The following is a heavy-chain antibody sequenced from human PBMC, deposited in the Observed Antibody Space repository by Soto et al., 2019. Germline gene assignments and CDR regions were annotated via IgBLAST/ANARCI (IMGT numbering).Heavy chain of an antibody. CDR2: IKSKIDGGKT. Sequence: GGSLRLSCAASGFTFSNAWMSWVRQAPGKGLEWVGRIKSKIDGGKTDYAAPVKGSFTISRVDAKNTLYLQMNSLKTEDTAVYYCTASTYYDFWSGYPLPDYWGQGTLVTVSS. CDR1: GFTFSNAW. J-gene: IGHJ4*02. CDR3: TASTYYDFWSGYPLPDY. D-gene: IGHD3-3*01. V-gene: IGHV3-15*01.